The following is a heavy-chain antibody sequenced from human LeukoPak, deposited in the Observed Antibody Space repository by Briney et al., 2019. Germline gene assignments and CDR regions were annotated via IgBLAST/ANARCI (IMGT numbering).Heavy chain of an antibody. Sequence: SETLSLTCTVSGDSISNYYWSWIRQSPGKGLEWIGYIYYSGSTNYNPSLKSRVTMSVDTSKNQFSLKLSSVTAADTAVYYCARELNVGNTGYYFDYWGQGTLVTVSP. V-gene: IGHV4-59*01. CDR2: IYYSGST. D-gene: IGHD4-23*01. CDR1: GDSISNYY. J-gene: IGHJ4*02. CDR3: ARELNVGNTGYYFDY.